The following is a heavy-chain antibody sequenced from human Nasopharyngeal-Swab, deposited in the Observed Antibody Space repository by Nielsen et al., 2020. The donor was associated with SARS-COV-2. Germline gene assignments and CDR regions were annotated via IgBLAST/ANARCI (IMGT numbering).Heavy chain of an antibody. CDR1: GGSISSSSYY. CDR3: ATYGYGSYYYYYVDV. J-gene: IGHJ6*03. V-gene: IGHV4-39*01. D-gene: IGHD5-18*01. CDR2: IYYSGST. Sequence: GSLRLSCTVSGGSISSSSYYWGWIRQPPGKGLEWIGSIYYSGSTYYNPSLKSRVTISVDTSKNQFSLKLSSVTAADTAVYYCATYGYGSYYYYYVDVWGKGTTVTVSS.